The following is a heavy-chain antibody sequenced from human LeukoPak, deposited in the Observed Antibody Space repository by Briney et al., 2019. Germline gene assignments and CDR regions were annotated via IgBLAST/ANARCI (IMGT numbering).Heavy chain of an antibody. Sequence: SGPTLVKPTQPLTLTCTFSGFSLSTSGMCVSWIRQPPGKALEWLARIDWDDDKYYSTSLKTRLTISKDTSKNQVVLTMTNMDPVDTATYYCARISPGNYDSSGYGMDVWGQGTTVTVSS. CDR2: IDWDDDK. J-gene: IGHJ6*02. CDR1: GFSLSTSGMC. CDR3: ARISPGNYDSSGYGMDV. V-gene: IGHV2-70*11. D-gene: IGHD3-22*01.